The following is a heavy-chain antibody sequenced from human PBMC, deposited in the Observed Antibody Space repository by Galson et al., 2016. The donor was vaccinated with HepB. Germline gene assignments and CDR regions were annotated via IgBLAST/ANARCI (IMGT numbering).Heavy chain of an antibody. CDR1: GYTFTGYY. D-gene: IGHD1-1*01. CDR3: VGWTTTRGH. J-gene: IGHJ4*01. V-gene: IGHV1-46*01. Sequence: SVKVSCKASGYTFTGYYMHWVRQAPGQGLEWMGIIDPSGGSTKSAQKFQGRLSMTRDTSTSTVYMDLSGLTFEDTAVYYCVGWTTTRGHWGQGTLVTVSS. CDR2: IDPSGGST.